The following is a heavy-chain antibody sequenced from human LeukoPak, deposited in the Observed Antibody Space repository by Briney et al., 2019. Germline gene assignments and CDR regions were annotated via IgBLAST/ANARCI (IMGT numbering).Heavy chain of an antibody. D-gene: IGHD1-26*01. CDR2: IYFSWNT. J-gene: IGHJ4*02. CDR1: GGSISSYY. CDR3: ARDYLGAGTVGATSGY. Sequence: SETLSLTCTVSGGSISSYYWSWIRQPPGKGLEWSGSIYFSWNTYYNPSLKSRLTISVDTSKNQFSLNLSSVTAADTAVYYCARDYLGAGTVGATSGYWGQGTLVTVSS. V-gene: IGHV4-4*08.